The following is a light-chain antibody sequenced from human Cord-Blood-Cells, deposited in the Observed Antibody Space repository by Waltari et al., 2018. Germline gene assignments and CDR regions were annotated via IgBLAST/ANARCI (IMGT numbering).Light chain of an antibody. J-gene: IGKJ1*01. Sequence: EIVLTQSPATLSLSPGERATLSCRASQSVNSYLAWYQQKPGQAPRLLLYDASNRATGIPARFSGSGSGTDFTLTICSLEPEDFAVYYCQQRSNWPPTFGQGTKVEIK. V-gene: IGKV3-11*01. CDR1: QSVNSY. CDR3: QQRSNWPPT. CDR2: DAS.